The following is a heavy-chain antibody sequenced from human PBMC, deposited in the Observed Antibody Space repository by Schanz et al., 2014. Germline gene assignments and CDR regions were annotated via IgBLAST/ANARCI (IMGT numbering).Heavy chain of an antibody. V-gene: IGHV3-23*04. D-gene: IGHD1-26*01. J-gene: IGHJ4*02. Sequence: EVQLVASGGGLVQPGGSLRLSCAASGFTFSTSAMSWVRQVPGKGLEWVSAILGLASTIYYADSMKGRFTVSRDNAENALYLQMNSLRAEDTGLYFCARGGSGSHYRLDYWGQGTLVTVSS. CDR3: ARGGSGSHYRLDY. CDR1: GFTFSTSA. CDR2: ILGLASTI.